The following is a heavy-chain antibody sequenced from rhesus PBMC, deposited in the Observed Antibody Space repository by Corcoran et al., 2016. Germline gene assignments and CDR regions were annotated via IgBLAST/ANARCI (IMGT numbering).Heavy chain of an antibody. J-gene: IGHJ4*01. CDR2: IRNKANGGTI. D-gene: IGHD2-33*01. CDR1: GFTFSDYY. Sequence: EVRLVESGGGLVQPGGSLRLSCAASGFTFSDYYMSWVRQAPGQGPEWLGFIRNKANGGTIEYAASVKGRFTISRDDSKSIASMQMNSLKTEDTAVYFCARDRKDSGGWFPFDFWGQGVLVTVAS. V-gene: IGHV3-116*02. CDR3: ARDRKDSGGWFPFDF.